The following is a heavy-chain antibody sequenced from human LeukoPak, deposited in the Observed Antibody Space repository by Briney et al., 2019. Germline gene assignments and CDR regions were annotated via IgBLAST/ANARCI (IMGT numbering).Heavy chain of an antibody. CDR2: ISYDGSNK. CDR3: AKGYAVNYYGSGSYSEYLQH. Sequence: GRSLRLSCAASGFTFSSYGMHWVRQAPGKGLEWVAVISYDGSNKYYADSVKGRFTISRDNSKNTLYLQMNSLRAEDTAVYYCAKGYAVNYYGSGSYSEYLQHWGQGTLVTVSS. V-gene: IGHV3-30*18. D-gene: IGHD3-10*01. CDR1: GFTFSSYG. J-gene: IGHJ1*01.